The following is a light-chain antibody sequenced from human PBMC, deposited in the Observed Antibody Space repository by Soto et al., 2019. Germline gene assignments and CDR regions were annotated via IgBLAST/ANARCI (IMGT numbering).Light chain of an antibody. V-gene: IGKV3-15*01. CDR3: QQYNNWPPLT. CDR2: FAS. J-gene: IGKJ4*01. CDR1: QDVRSN. Sequence: EIVMTQSPATLSVSPGETATLSCRASQDVRSNLAWYQQKPGQAPRLLIHFASTRATGIPARFSGSGSGTEFTLTISSLQSEDFVVYYCQQYNNWPPLTFGGGTKVEIK.